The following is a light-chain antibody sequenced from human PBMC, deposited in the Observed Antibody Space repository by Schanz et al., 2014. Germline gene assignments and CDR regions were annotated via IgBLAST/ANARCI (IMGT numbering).Light chain of an antibody. J-gene: IGKJ1*01. CDR3: QQSSSTPLT. CDR2: GAS. Sequence: EIVLTQSPATLSLSPGERATFPCRASQSVSSSYLAWYHQQPGQAPRLLLYGASTRATGIPARFSGSGSGTDFTLTISSLQPEDFATYYCQQSSSTPLTFGQGSKVGIK. CDR1: QSVSSSY. V-gene: IGKV3D-7*01.